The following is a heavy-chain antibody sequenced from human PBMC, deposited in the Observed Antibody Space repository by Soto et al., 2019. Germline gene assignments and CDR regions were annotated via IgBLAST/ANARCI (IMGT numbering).Heavy chain of an antibody. J-gene: IGHJ4*02. Sequence: GGSLRLSCAASGFTFSNAWMNWVRQAPGKGLEWVGRIKSKTDGGTTDYAAPVKGRFTISRDDSKNTLYLQMNSLKTEDTAVYYCTTEQTPAPRYFDYWGQGTLVTASS. CDR2: IKSKTDGGTT. V-gene: IGHV3-15*07. CDR1: GFTFSNAW. CDR3: TTEQTPAPRYFDY.